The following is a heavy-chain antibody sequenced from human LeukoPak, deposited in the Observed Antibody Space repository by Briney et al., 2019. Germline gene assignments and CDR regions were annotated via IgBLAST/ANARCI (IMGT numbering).Heavy chain of an antibody. J-gene: IGHJ5*02. V-gene: IGHV4-34*01. CDR2: INHSGST. Sequence: SETLSLTCAVYGGSFSGYYWSWIRQPPGKGLEWIGKINHSGSTNYNPSLKSRVTISVDTSKNQFSLKLSSVTAADTAVYYCARAKPVAANIPGFDPWGQGTLVTVSS. CDR1: GGSFSGYY. D-gene: IGHD2-15*01. CDR3: ARAKPVAANIPGFDP.